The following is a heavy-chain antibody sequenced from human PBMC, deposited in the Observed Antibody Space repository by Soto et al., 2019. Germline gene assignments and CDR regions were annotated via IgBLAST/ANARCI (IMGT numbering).Heavy chain of an antibody. Sequence: QVRLVQSGAEVKKPGSSVKVSCKASGGTFSSYAISWVRQAPGQGLEWMGGIIPIFGTANYAQKFQGRVTITADESTSTAYMELSSLRSEDTAVYYCAVGRVVPAARPRYYYYGMDVWGQGTTVTVSS. J-gene: IGHJ6*02. CDR2: IIPIFGTA. V-gene: IGHV1-69*01. CDR3: AVGRVVPAARPRYYYYGMDV. CDR1: GGTFSSYA. D-gene: IGHD2-2*01.